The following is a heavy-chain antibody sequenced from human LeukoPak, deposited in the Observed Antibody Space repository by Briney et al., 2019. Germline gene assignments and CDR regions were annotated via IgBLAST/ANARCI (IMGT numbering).Heavy chain of an antibody. D-gene: IGHD6-13*01. Sequence: GSLRLSCAASGFTFSNAWMSWVRQAPGKGLEWVGRIKSKTDGGTTDYAAPVKGRFTISRDDSKNTLYLQMNSLKTEDTAVYYCTTDLVPHSSSWTQWVDYWGQGTLVTVSS. CDR3: TTDLVPHSSSWTQWVDY. CDR2: IKSKTDGGTT. J-gene: IGHJ4*02. CDR1: GFTFSNAW. V-gene: IGHV3-15*01.